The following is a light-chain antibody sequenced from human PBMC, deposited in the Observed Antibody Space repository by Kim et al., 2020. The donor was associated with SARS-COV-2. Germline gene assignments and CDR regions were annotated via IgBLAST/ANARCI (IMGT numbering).Light chain of an antibody. J-gene: IGKJ1*01. CDR2: KAS. CDR3: QQYDSYSWT. CDR1: QSISTW. Sequence: DIQMTQSPSTLSASVGDRVTITCRASQSISTWLAWYQQKPGKAPKLLIYKASGLESGVPSRFSGSGSGTEFTLTISSLQPDDFATYYCQQYDSYSWTFGQGTKLEI. V-gene: IGKV1-5*03.